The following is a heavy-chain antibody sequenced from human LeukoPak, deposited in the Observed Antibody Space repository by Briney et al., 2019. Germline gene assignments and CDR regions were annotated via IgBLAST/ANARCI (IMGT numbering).Heavy chain of an antibody. J-gene: IGHJ4*02. V-gene: IGHV3-30*18. CDR1: RFTFSTYG. D-gene: IGHD2-21*02. CDR2: ISFDGNDR. Sequence: PGGSLRLSCAASRFTFSTYGMSWVRQAPGKGLDWVAVISFDGNDRCYADSVKGRFTISRDNSENTVYLHMNSLRPEDTAIYFCAKDFNIYGDHNVGDYWGQGSLVTVSS. CDR3: AKDFNIYGDHNVGDY.